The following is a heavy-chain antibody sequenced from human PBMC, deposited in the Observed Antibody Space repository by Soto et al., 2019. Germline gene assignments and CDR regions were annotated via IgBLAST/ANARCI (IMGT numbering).Heavy chain of an antibody. Sequence: SETLSLTCTFTGDSFSSISNHYCSWIRQPPGKGLEWLGYISYSGHTSYNPSLKSRVTISVDTSKNQFSLKLTSVTAADTAVYYCARFVPCSDGTFVLDYWGQGPLVT. CDR2: ISYSGHT. D-gene: IGHD2-15*01. J-gene: IGHJ4*02. CDR1: GDSFSSISNHY. CDR3: ARFVPCSDGTFVLDY. V-gene: IGHV4-59*11.